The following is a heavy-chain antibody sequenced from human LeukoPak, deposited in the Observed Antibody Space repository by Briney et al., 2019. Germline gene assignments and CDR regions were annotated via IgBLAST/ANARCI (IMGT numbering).Heavy chain of an antibody. CDR1: RFTFSYYA. V-gene: IGHV3-30-3*01. CDR2: ISYDGSNT. D-gene: IGHD3-3*01. Sequence: GGSLRLSCAASRFTFSYYAMHWVRQAPGKGLEWVAVISYDGSNTYYADSVKGPVTISRDNAKKSLYLQMNNLRVDDTAVYYCATGVVGGSNGFDIWGQGTVVTVSS. J-gene: IGHJ3*02. CDR3: ATGVVGGSNGFDI.